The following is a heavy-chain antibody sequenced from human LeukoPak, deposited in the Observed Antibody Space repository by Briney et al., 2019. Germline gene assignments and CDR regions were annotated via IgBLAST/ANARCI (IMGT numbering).Heavy chain of an antibody. D-gene: IGHD3-16*02. CDR3: ARVYGGSYHYYYYMDV. V-gene: IGHV3-23*01. CDR1: GFTFSNYW. Sequence: PGGSLRLSCAASGFTFSNYWMSWVRQAPGKGLAWVSSINNGGENTYYEDSVKGRFTISRDNYKNTLYFQMNSLRAEDTAVYFCARVYGGSYHYYYYMDVWGKGITVTVSS. J-gene: IGHJ6*03. CDR2: INNGGENT.